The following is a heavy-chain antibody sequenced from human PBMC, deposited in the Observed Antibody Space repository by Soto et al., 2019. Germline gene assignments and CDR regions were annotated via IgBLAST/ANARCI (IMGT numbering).Heavy chain of an antibody. CDR1: GGSISSYY. D-gene: IGHD3-10*01. J-gene: IGHJ4*02. CDR2: IYYSGST. CDR3: ARGQRTGVSYY. V-gene: IGHV4-59*12. Sequence: PSETLSLTCTVSGGSISSYYWSWIRQPPGKGLEWIGYIYYSGSTNYNPSLKSRVTISVDTSKNQFSLKLSSVTAADTAVYYCARGQRTGVSYYWGQGTLVTVSS.